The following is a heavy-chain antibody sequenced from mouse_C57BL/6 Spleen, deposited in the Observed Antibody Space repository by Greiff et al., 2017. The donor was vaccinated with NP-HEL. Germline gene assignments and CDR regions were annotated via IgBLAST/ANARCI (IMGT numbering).Heavy chain of an antibody. CDR3: ARSSPYAMDY. Sequence: VQLKESEGGLVQPGSSMKLSCTASGFTFSDYYMAWVRQVPEKGLEWVANINYDGSSTYYLDSLKSRFIISRDNAKNILYLQMSSLKSEDTATYYCARSSPYAMDYWGQGTSVTVSS. CDR1: GFTFSDYY. V-gene: IGHV5-16*01. J-gene: IGHJ4*01. CDR2: INYDGSST. D-gene: IGHD1-1*01.